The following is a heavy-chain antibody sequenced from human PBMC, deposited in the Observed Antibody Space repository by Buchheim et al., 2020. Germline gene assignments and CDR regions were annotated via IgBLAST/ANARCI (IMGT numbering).Heavy chain of an antibody. CDR1: GFSLSTNGMS. CDR3: ARQTVQNSGVDY. Sequence: QVTLRESGPALVKPTQTLTLTCTFSGFSLSTNGMSVGWIRQPPGKALEWLARIDWDDDEYYSTALKTRLTISKDTSKNQFVLTMTNMDLVDTATYFCARQTVQNSGVDYWGRGT. D-gene: IGHD4-17*01. V-gene: IGHV2-70*15. J-gene: IGHJ4*02. CDR2: IDWDDDE.